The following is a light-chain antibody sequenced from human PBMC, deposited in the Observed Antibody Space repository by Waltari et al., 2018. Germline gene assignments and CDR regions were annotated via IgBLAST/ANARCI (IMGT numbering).Light chain of an antibody. CDR2: EVT. J-gene: IGLJ2*01. CDR1: SHDVGNYDL. Sequence: QSALTQPASVSGSPGQSITISCTGTSHDVGNYDLVSWYQQHPGKAPKLIIYEVTKRPSGFSNRFSGSKSGNTASLTISGLHTEDEGDYYCCSYSGDLSVGVVFGGGTKLTVL. V-gene: IGLV2-23*02. CDR3: CSYSGDLSVGVV.